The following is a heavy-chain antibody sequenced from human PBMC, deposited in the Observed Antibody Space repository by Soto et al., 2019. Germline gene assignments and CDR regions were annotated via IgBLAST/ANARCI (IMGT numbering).Heavy chain of an antibody. J-gene: IGHJ4*02. CDR1: GGSFSGYN. CDR2: INHSGST. D-gene: IGHD6-19*01. V-gene: IGHV4-34*01. CDR3: ASLPRIAVAGDFDY. Sequence: SETLSLTCAVYGGSFSGYNWSWIRQPPGKGLEWIGEINHSGSTNYNPSLKSRVTISVDTSKNQFSLKLSSVTAADTTVYYCASLPRIAVAGDFDYWGQGTLVTVS.